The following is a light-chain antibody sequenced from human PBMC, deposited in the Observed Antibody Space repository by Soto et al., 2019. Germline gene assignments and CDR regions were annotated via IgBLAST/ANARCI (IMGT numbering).Light chain of an antibody. V-gene: IGKV3-15*01. CDR1: QSVSSN. CDR3: QQYNNWPPWT. J-gene: IGKJ1*01. Sequence: EIVMTQSPATLSVSPGERATLSCRASQSVSSNLAWYQQKPGQAPRLLIYGASTRATGIPARFSGSGSGTEFPLTISSLQSEDFAVYYCQQYNNWPPWTFCQGTKVEIK. CDR2: GAS.